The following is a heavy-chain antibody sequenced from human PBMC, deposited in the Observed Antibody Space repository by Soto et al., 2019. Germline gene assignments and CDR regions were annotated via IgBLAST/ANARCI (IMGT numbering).Heavy chain of an antibody. Sequence: QITLKESGPTLVKPTQTLTLTCTFSGFSLKTAGAGVGWIRQPPRKALEWLAVIYWNEDKRYNPSLKTRLTITKDTSKNQVVLTMTNMDPVDTATYYCAHRGYGDYPRDNLFDPWGQGTLVIVSS. CDR3: AHRGYGDYPRDNLFDP. D-gene: IGHD4-17*01. CDR2: IYWNEDK. CDR1: GFSLKTAGAG. V-gene: IGHV2-5*01. J-gene: IGHJ5*02.